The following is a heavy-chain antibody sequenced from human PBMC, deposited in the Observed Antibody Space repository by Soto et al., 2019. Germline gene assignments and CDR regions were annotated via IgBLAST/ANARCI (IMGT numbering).Heavy chain of an antibody. CDR3: AKASLGIAAARLPPSDP. V-gene: IGHV3-23*01. J-gene: IGHJ5*02. Sequence: GGSLRLSCVASGFTFSSYAMTWVRQAPGKGLEWVSAISGSGGSTYYADSVKGRFTISRDNSKNTLYLQMNSLRAEDTAVYYCAKASLGIAAARLPPSDPRGQGTIVTVSS. CDR2: ISGSGGST. CDR1: GFTFSSYA. D-gene: IGHD6-13*01.